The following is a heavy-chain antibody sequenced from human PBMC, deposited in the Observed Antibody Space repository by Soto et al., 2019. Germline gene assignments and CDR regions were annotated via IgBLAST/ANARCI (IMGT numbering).Heavy chain of an antibody. V-gene: IGHV1-18*04. CDR2: ITGYNGNT. D-gene: IGHD2-8*01. CDR1: GYTFTNYY. J-gene: IGHJ3*02. CDR3: ARDRCTNGVCFAFDI. Sequence: GASVKVSCKASGYTFTNYYMHWVRQAPGQGLEWMGWITGYNGNTNYAQKLQGRVTMTTDTSTSTAYMEPRSLRSDETAVYYCARDRCTNGVCFAFDIWGPGTMVTVSS.